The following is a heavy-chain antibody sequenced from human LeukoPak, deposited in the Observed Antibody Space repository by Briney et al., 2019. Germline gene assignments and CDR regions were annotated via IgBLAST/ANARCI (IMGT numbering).Heavy chain of an antibody. Sequence: GGSLRLSCAASGFTFSSYSMNWVRQAPGKGLEWVSSISSSSSYIYYADSVKGRFTISRDNAKNSLYLQMNSLRAEDTAVYYCAREGGVAATGHGEKRLDYWGQGTLVTVSS. D-gene: IGHD2-15*01. CDR3: AREGGVAATGHGEKRLDY. CDR1: GFTFSSYS. CDR2: ISSSSSYI. V-gene: IGHV3-21*01. J-gene: IGHJ4*02.